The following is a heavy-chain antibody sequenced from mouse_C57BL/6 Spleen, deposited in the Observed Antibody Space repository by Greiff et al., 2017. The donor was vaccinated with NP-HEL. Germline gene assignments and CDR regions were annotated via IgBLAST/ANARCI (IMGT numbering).Heavy chain of an antibody. CDR2: ISDGGSYT. CDR3: ARVAYSNWYFDV. D-gene: IGHD2-5*01. J-gene: IGHJ1*03. Sequence: EVKVVESGGGLVKPGGSLKLSCAASGFTFSSYAMSWVRQTPEKRLEWVATISDGGSYTYYPDNVKGRFTISRDNAKNNLYLQMSHLKSEDTAMYYCARVAYSNWYFDVWGTGTTVTVSS. CDR1: GFTFSSYA. V-gene: IGHV5-4*03.